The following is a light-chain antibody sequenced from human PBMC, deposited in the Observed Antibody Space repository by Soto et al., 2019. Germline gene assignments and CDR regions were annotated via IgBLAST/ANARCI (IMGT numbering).Light chain of an antibody. CDR1: SSNIGAGYD. J-gene: IGLJ1*01. CDR2: GNS. CDR3: QSYDSSLSGFYV. V-gene: IGLV1-40*01. Sequence: QSVLTQPPSVSGDPGQRVTLSCPGSSSNIGAGYDVHWYQQLPGTAPKLLIYGNSNRPSGVPDRFSGSKSCTSASLAITVLQAEDEADYYCQSYDSSLSGFYVFGTGTKVTVL.